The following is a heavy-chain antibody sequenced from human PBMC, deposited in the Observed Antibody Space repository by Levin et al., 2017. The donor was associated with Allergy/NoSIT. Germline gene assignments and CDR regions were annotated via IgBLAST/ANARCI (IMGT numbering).Heavy chain of an antibody. Sequence: GGSLRLSCAASGFTFDDYAMHWVRQAPGKGLEWVSGISWNSGSIGYADSVKGRFTISRDNAKNSLYLQMNSLRPDDTALYYCANAVPAGEGYYFDYWGQGTLVTVSS. D-gene: IGHD2-2*01. V-gene: IGHV3-9*01. J-gene: IGHJ4*02. CDR1: GFTFDDYA. CDR2: ISWNSGSI. CDR3: ANAVPAGEGYYFDY.